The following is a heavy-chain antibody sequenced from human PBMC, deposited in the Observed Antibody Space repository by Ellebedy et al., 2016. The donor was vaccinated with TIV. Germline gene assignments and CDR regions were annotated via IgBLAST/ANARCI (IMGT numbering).Heavy chain of an antibody. CDR3: VREGIFDYGFDV. V-gene: IGHV4-39*02. CDR1: GGPISSSSYY. Sequence: SETLSLXCTVSGGPISSSSYYWGWVRQPPGKGLEWIGSMYYRGSVYYNPSLKSPVTISVDTPKNQFSLKLFSVTAADTAVYYCVREGIFDYGFDVWGQGTTVTVSS. D-gene: IGHD3-9*01. CDR2: MYYRGSV. J-gene: IGHJ6*02.